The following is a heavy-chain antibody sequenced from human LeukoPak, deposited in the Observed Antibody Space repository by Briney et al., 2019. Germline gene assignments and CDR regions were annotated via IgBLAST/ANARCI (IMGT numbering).Heavy chain of an antibody. J-gene: IGHJ4*02. CDR2: IKQDGSTE. V-gene: IGHV3-7*01. Sequence: GGSLRLSCAASGFTFAKSWMAWVRQAPGKGLEWVANIKQDGSTEHYADSLKGRFTISRDNSRNSLYLQMYSLRADDTAVYYCARDTDGSLDYWGQGILVTVAS. CDR3: ARDTDGSLDY. CDR1: GFTFAKSW. D-gene: IGHD1-26*01.